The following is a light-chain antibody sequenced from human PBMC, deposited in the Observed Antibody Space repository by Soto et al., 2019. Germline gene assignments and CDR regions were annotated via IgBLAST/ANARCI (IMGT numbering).Light chain of an antibody. CDR3: QQYGGSPIT. CDR1: QSLGGN. V-gene: IGKV3-15*01. Sequence: EIVMTQSPATLAVSRGDTATLSCRASQSLGGNLAWYQQKPGQGPRLLIFRASSRATGVPARFSASGSGTEFTLTISGLQSEDFAIYYCQQYGGSPITFGLGTRLEIK. J-gene: IGKJ5*01. CDR2: RAS.